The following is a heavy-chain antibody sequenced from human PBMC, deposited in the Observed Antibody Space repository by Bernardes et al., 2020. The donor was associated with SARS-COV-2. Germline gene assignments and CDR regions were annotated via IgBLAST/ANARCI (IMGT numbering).Heavy chain of an antibody. J-gene: IGHJ6*02. CDR1: GGSISNSGYY. V-gene: IGHV4-39*01. D-gene: IGHD2-21*02. CDR2: FYSSGNT. CDR3: AGSSCGADCYIGGLRSWDYGMDV. Sequence: SEILSLTCTVSGGSISNSGYYWGWLRQPPGKGLEWIGSFYSSGNTYYNPSLQSRLSKSIDTSRNQFSLRLSSVTAADTAVYYCAGSSCGADCYIGGLRSWDYGMDVWGQGTTVTVSS.